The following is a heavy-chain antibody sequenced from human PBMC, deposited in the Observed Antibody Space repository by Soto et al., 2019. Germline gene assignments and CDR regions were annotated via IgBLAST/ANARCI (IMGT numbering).Heavy chain of an antibody. J-gene: IGHJ4*02. CDR2: INWKSDI. CDR1: VFTFDDNA. D-gene: IGHD3-16*01. Sequence: PGWSLRLSCSVSVFTFDDNAMHWLRQAPEKGLEWVSGINWKSDIGYADSVKGRFTISRDNAENSLYLQMNSLRAEDTALYYCAISQDRGGRTTFIYWGQGTQVTVSS. V-gene: IGHV3-9*01. CDR3: AISQDRGGRTTFIY.